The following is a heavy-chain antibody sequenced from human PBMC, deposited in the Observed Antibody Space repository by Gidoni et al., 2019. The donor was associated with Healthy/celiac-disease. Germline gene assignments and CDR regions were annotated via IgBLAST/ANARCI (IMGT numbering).Heavy chain of an antibody. CDR2: IKTKTDGGTT. CDR3: TTDLRERRITIFGVVSY. D-gene: IGHD3-3*01. CDR1: GITFRNAC. Sequence: EVQLVESGGGLVKSGGSLRLSCAASGITFRNACMSWVRQAPGKGLEWVGRIKTKTDGGTTEYAAPVKGRFTISRDDSKNTLYLQMNSLKAEDTAVYYCTTDLRERRITIFGVVSYWGQGTLVTVSS. V-gene: IGHV3-15*01. J-gene: IGHJ4*02.